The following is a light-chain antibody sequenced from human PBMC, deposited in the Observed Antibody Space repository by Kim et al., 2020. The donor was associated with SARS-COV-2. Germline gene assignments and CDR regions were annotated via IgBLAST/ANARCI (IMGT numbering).Light chain of an antibody. J-gene: IGKJ1*01. CDR1: QGITNH. V-gene: IGKV3-15*01. CDR2: GAS. Sequence: ASVGERATLSCRASQGITNHLAWYQQKPGQAPRLLIYGASTRATGIPARFSGSGSGTEFTLTISSLQSEDFAVYYCQQYNNGPQTFGQGTRVDIK. CDR3: QQYNNGPQT.